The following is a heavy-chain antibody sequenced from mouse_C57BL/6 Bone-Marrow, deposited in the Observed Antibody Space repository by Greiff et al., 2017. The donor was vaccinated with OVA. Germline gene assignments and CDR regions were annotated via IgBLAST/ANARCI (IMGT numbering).Heavy chain of an antibody. J-gene: IGHJ2*01. D-gene: IGHD4-1*01. CDR3: ARRGTGTGFDY. CDR1: GYTFTNYW. V-gene: IGHV1-63*01. CDR2: IYPGGGYT. Sequence: QVHVKQSGAELVRPGTSVKMSCKASGYTFTNYWIGWAKQRPGHGLEWIGDIYPGGGYTTYNEKFKGKATLTADKSSSTAYMQFSSLTSEDSAIYYCARRGTGTGFDYWGQGTTLTVSS.